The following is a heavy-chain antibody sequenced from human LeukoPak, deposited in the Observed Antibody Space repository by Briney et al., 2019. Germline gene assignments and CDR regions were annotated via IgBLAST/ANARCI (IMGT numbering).Heavy chain of an antibody. Sequence: PSETLSLTCTVSGGSISNTFYYWGWIRQPPGKGLEWIGSINYSGSTYYNPSLKSRVTISVDTSKNQFSLRLSSVTAEDTAVYYCAARLRGLDYWGQGTLVTVSS. D-gene: IGHD4-17*01. V-gene: IGHV4-39*07. J-gene: IGHJ4*02. CDR2: INYSGST. CDR1: GGSISNTFYY. CDR3: AARLRGLDY.